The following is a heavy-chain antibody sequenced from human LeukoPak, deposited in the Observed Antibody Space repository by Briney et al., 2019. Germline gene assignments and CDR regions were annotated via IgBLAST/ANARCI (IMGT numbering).Heavy chain of an antibody. D-gene: IGHD1-26*01. Sequence: ASVKVSCKASGGTFSSYAISWVRQAPGQGLEWMGWISAYNGNTNYAQKLQGRVTMTTDTSTSTAYMELRSLRSDDTAVYYCARINSSGYYYYYMDVWGKGTTVTVSS. CDR1: GGTFSSYA. CDR2: ISAYNGNT. J-gene: IGHJ6*03. V-gene: IGHV1-18*01. CDR3: ARINSSGYYYYYMDV.